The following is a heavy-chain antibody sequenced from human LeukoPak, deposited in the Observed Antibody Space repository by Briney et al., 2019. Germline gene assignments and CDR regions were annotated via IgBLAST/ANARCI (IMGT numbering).Heavy chain of an antibody. Sequence: PGGSLRLSCAASGFTFSSYAMPWVRQAPGKGLEWVSGISWNSGTIDYAESVKGRFTISRDNAKNSLYLQMNSLTSEDTALYYCTKGGPYTAMVYYFDCWGQGTLVTVSS. CDR2: ISWNSGTI. D-gene: IGHD5-18*01. J-gene: IGHJ4*02. V-gene: IGHV3-9*01. CDR1: GFTFSSYA. CDR3: TKGGPYTAMVYYFDC.